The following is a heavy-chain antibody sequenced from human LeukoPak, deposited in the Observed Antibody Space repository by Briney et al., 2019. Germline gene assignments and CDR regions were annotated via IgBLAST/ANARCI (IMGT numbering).Heavy chain of an antibody. CDR3: ARVPNWNYPSFDY. J-gene: IGHJ4*02. D-gene: IGHD1-7*01. CDR2: VFYGGST. CDR1: GGSISTSDYY. V-gene: IGHV4-39*01. Sequence: PSETLSLTCTVSGGSISTSDYYWGWIRQPPGKGLEWIGSVFYGGSTYYNPSLKSRVTISVDTSKNQFSLKLSSVTAADTAVYYCARVPNWNYPSFDYWGQGILVTVSS.